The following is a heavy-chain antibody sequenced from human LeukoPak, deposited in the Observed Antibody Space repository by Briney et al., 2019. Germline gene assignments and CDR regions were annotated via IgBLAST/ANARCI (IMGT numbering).Heavy chain of an antibody. CDR2: ISSSGTTI. CDR1: GFTFSSYE. V-gene: IGHV3-48*03. J-gene: IGHJ4*02. CDR3: AREGIYGSGYFDY. Sequence: GGSLRLSCAASGFTFSSYEMNWVRQAPGKGLEWVSYISSSGTTIFYADSVKGRFTISRDSAKNSLYLQMSSLRAEDTSIYYCAREGIYGSGYFDYWGQGTLVTVSS. D-gene: IGHD3-10*01.